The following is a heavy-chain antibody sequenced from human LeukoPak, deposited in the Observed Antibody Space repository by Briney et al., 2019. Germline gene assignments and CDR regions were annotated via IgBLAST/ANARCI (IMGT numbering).Heavy chain of an antibody. CDR2: IYTSGST. V-gene: IGHV4-61*02. J-gene: IGHJ4*02. CDR3: ARGVTMVRGAFDY. Sequence: SQTLSLTCTVSGGSISSGSYYWSWIRQPAGKGLEWIGRIYTSGSTNYSPSLKSRVTISVDTSKNQFSLKLSSVTAADTAVYYCARGVTMVRGAFDYWGQGTLVTVSS. CDR1: GGSISSGSYY. D-gene: IGHD3-10*01.